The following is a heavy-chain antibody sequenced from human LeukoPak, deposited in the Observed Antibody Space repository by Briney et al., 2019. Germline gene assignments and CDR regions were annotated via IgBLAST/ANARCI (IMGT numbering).Heavy chain of an antibody. Sequence: PSETLSLTCTVSGGSISSYYWSWIRQPPGKGLEWIGYIYYSGSTNYNPSLKSRVTISVDTSKNQFSLKLSSVTAADTAVYYCASVKYYDFWSGYPYFDYWGQGTLVTVSS. J-gene: IGHJ4*02. D-gene: IGHD3-3*01. CDR1: GGSISSYY. CDR3: ASVKYYDFWSGYPYFDY. CDR2: IYYSGST. V-gene: IGHV4-59*01.